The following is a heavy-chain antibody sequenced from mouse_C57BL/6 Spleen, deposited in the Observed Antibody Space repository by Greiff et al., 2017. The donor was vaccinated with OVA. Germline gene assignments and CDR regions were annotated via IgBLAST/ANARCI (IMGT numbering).Heavy chain of an antibody. D-gene: IGHD4-1*01. CDR3: ARSGTGGSDYFDY. J-gene: IGHJ2*01. Sequence: QVQLQQPGAELVKPGASVKMSCKASGYTFTSYWITWVKQRPGQGLEWIGDIYPGSGSTNYNEKFKSKATLTVDTASSTAYMELSSLTSEDSAVYDCARSGTGGSDYFDYWGQGTTLTVSS. CDR1: GYTFTSYW. V-gene: IGHV1-55*01. CDR2: IYPGSGST.